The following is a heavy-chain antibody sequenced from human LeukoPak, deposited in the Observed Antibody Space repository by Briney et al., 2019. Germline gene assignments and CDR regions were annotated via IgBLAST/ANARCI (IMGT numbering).Heavy chain of an antibody. CDR1: IGSISSSSVY. CDR3: ARHPGRLFDY. CDR2: IYYSGNT. Sequence: SETLSLTCTVSIGSISSSSVYWGWIRQPPGKGLEWIGSIYYSGNTYYNPSLKSRVSISVDTSKNQFSLKLSSVTAADTAVYYCARHPGRLFDYWGQGTLVTVSS. J-gene: IGHJ4*02. V-gene: IGHV4-39*01.